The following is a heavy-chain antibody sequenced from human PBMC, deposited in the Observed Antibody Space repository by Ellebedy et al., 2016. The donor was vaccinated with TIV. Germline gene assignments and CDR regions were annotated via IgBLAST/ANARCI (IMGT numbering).Heavy chain of an antibody. CDR3: ARHPQTHTDYYDSSGPFYAFDI. J-gene: IGHJ3*02. CDR1: GYSFTSYW. Sequence: GESLKISXKGSGYSFTSYWIGWVRQMPGKGLEWMGIIYPGDSDARYSPSFQGHVTISADKSISTAYLQWSSLKASDTAMYYCARHPQTHTDYYDSSGPFYAFDIWGQGTMVTVSS. V-gene: IGHV5-51*01. D-gene: IGHD3-22*01. CDR2: IYPGDSDA.